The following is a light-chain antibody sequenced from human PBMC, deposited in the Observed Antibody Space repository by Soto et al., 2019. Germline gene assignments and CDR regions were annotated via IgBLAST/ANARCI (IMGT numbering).Light chain of an antibody. CDR3: QQYGSSPPKVT. V-gene: IGKV3-20*01. CDR2: GAS. J-gene: IGKJ4*01. CDR1: QSISSSY. Sequence: EIVLTQSPGTLSLSPGEKATLSCRASQSISSSYLAWYQQKPGQAPRLLIYGASSRATDIPDRFSGSGSGTDFTLTISRLEPEDFAVYYCQQYGSSPPKVTFGGGTKVEIK.